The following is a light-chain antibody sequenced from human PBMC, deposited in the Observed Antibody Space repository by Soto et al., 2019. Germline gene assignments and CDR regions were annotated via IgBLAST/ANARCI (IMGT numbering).Light chain of an antibody. V-gene: IGLV2-14*01. J-gene: IGLJ3*02. CDR3: SSYGSSNTVV. CDR2: DVT. Sequence: QSALTQPASVSGSPGQSITISCTGTSSDIGGYNSVSLYQQHPGKVPKLLIYDVTNRPSGISNRFSGSKSGNTASLTISGLQAEDEADYYCSSYGSSNTVVFGGGTKLTVL. CDR1: SSDIGGYNS.